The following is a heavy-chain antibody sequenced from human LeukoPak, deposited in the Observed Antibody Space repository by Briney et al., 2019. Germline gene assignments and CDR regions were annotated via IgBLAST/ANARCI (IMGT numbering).Heavy chain of an antibody. CDR2: IYNSGST. CDR1: GGSISNYY. D-gene: IGHD3-10*01. V-gene: IGHV4-59*08. CDR3: ARRGSGSLTRFDP. J-gene: IGHJ5*02. Sequence: SETLSLTCTVSGGSISNYYWSWIQQPPGKGLEWIGYIYNSGSTNYNPSLESRVTISVDTSKNQFSLKLSSVTAADTAMYYCARRGSGSLTRFDPWGQGTLVSVSS.